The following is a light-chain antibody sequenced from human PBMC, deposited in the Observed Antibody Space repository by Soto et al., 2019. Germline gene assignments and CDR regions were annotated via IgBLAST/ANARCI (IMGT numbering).Light chain of an antibody. Sequence: QSVLTQPPSASGTPGQRVTISCSGSSSNIGSHTVNWYQQLPGTAPRLLIYNTYYRPSGVPDRFSGSKSGTSASLAISGLQSEDEAEYYCAASDDSLNGVVFGGGTKVTVL. CDR3: AASDDSLNGVV. V-gene: IGLV1-44*01. CDR2: NTY. J-gene: IGLJ2*01. CDR1: SSNIGSHT.